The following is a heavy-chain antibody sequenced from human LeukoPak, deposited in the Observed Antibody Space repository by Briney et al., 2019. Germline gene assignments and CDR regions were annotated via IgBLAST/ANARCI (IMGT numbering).Heavy chain of an antibody. V-gene: IGHV3-73*01. D-gene: IGHD1-26*01. CDR2: IRSKANSYAT. CDR3: TRDLSLNSGSYYGGDY. J-gene: IGHJ4*02. CDR1: GFTFSGSA. Sequence: GGSLRLSCAASGFTFSGSAMHCVRQASGKGLEWVGRIRSKANSYATAYAASVKGRFTISRDDSKNTAYLQMNSLKTEDTAVYYCTRDLSLNSGSYYGGDYWGQGTLVTVSS.